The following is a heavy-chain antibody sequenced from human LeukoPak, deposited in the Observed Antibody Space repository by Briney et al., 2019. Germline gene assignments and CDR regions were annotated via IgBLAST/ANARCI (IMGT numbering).Heavy chain of an antibody. J-gene: IGHJ4*02. CDR3: ARSYSSSWRIDC. V-gene: IGHV1-2*02. D-gene: IGHD6-13*01. Sequence: PEASVKVSCKASGYTFTDYYMHWVRQAPGQGLEWMGWSNPNRGGTDYAQEFQGRVTLTRDTSISTAYMELSRLRSDDTAVYYCARSYSSSWRIDCWGRGTLVTVSS. CDR1: GYTFTDYY. CDR2: SNPNRGGT.